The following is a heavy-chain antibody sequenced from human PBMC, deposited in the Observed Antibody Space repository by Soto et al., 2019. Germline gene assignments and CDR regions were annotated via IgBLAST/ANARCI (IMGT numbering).Heavy chain of an antibody. D-gene: IGHD6-19*01. Sequence: QVQLQQWGAGLLKPSETLSLTCAVYGGSFSGYYWSWIRQPPGKGLEWIGEINHSGSTNYNPSLKSRVTISVDTSKNQFSLKLSSVTAADTAVYYCARFVLEYSSGWCGFDYWGQGTLVTVSS. CDR3: ARFVLEYSSGWCGFDY. CDR1: GGSFSGYY. J-gene: IGHJ4*02. V-gene: IGHV4-34*01. CDR2: INHSGST.